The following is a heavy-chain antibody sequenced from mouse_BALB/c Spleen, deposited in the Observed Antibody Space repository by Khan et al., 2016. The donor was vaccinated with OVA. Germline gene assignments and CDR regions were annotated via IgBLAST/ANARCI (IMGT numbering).Heavy chain of an antibody. D-gene: IGHD2-13*01. CDR3: VRPYGDYGYYAMDY. Sequence: EVQLVESGGGLVQPKGSLKLSCAASGFTFNTYAMNWVRQAPGNGLEWVARIRSKSNNYATYYADSVKDRFTLSRDDSPSMLYLQMNNLKTEDTAMYYGVRPYGDYGYYAMDYWGQGTSVTVSS. CDR2: IRSKSNNYAT. V-gene: IGHV10-1*02. CDR1: GFTFNTYA. J-gene: IGHJ4*01.